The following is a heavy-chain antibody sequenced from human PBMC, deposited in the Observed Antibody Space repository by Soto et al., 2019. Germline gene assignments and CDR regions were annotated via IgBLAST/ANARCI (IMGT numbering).Heavy chain of an antibody. CDR1: GFTFSSYA. D-gene: IGHD5-12*01. J-gene: IGHJ4*02. CDR2: ISGSGGST. CDR3: AKDQGYSGYGY. Sequence: GGSLRLSCAASGFTFSSYAMSWVRQAPGKGLEWVSAISGSGGSTYYADSVKGRFTISRDNPKNTLYLQMNSLRAEDTAVYYCAKDQGYSGYGYWGQAPLVTVSS. V-gene: IGHV3-23*01.